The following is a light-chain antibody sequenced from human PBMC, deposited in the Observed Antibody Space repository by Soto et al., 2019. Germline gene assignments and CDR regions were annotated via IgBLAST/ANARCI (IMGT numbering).Light chain of an antibody. CDR1: SSNIGAGHA. CDR2: GDT. CDR3: QSYDTGLRGWL. V-gene: IGLV1-40*01. J-gene: IGLJ3*02. Sequence: QSVLTQPPSVSGSPWQRVTISCTGSSSNIGAGHAVHWYRQFPGTPPKLLIYGDTHRPSGVPDRFSGSKSGTSASLAITGLQAEDEADYYCQSYDTGLRGWLFGGGTKLTVL.